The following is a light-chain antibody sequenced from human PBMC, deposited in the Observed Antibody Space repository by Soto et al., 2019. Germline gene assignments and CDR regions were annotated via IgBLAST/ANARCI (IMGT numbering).Light chain of an antibody. CDR3: VAWDDSLAGYV. J-gene: IGLJ1*01. CDR1: SSNIGGNA. Sequence: QYVLTQPPSVSEPAGQKITISCSGSSSNIGGNAVYWYQQVPGSAPRLVIHSNDQRPFGVPDRFSGSRSGTSASLAVTGLRSEDEADYYCVAWDDSLAGYVLGTGTKVTV. CDR2: SND. V-gene: IGLV1-47*02.